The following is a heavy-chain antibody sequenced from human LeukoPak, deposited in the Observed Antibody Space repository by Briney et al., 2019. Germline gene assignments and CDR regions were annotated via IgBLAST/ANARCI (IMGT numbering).Heavy chain of an antibody. CDR1: GFTFSNAW. J-gene: IGHJ4*02. Sequence: QPGGSLRLSCAASGFTFSNAWMSWVRQAPGKGLEWVSVIYSGGSTYYADSVKGRFTISRDNSKNTLYLQMNSLRAEDTAVYYCARNLSGGSYYYFDYWGQGTLVTVSS. D-gene: IGHD1-26*01. V-gene: IGHV3-53*01. CDR3: ARNLSGGSYYYFDY. CDR2: IYSGGST.